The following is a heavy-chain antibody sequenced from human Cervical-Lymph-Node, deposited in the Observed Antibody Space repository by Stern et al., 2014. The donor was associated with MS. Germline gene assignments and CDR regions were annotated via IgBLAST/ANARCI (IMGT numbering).Heavy chain of an antibody. V-gene: IGHV1-69*01. CDR1: GGTFSSYA. CDR3: ARGGYYDSSVVGPSAFDI. Sequence: QVQLVESGAEVKKPGSSVKVSCKASGGTFSSYAISWVRQAPGQGLEWMGGIIPIFGTANYAQKFQGRVTITADEYTSTAYMELSSLRSEDTAVYYCARGGYYDSSVVGPSAFDIWGQGTMVTVSS. CDR2: IIPIFGTA. D-gene: IGHD3-22*01. J-gene: IGHJ3*02.